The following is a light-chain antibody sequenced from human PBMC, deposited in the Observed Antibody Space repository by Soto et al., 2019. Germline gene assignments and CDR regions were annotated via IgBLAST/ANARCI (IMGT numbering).Light chain of an antibody. CDR1: QSVSSSY. V-gene: IGKV3-20*01. CDR3: QQYGSSPLT. Sequence: EIVVTKSPVTLSLSPGERATLSCRASQSVSSSYLAWYQQIPGQAPRLLIYGASTRPTGIPDRFSGSGSGTDFTLTISRLEPEDFAVYYCQQYGSSPLTFGGGTKVDI. J-gene: IGKJ4*01. CDR2: GAS.